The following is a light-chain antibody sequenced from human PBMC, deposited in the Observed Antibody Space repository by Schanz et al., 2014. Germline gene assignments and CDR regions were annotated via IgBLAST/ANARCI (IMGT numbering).Light chain of an antibody. CDR3: SSYTSSVTWV. CDR1: SSDVGAYNY. V-gene: IGLV2-14*01. J-gene: IGLJ3*02. Sequence: QSALTQPASVSGSPGQSITISCTGSSSDVGAYNYVSWYQQHPGNAPKLLIFEVSKRPSGVPDRFSGSKSGNTASLTISGLQAEDEADYYCSSYTSSVTWVFGGGTKLTVL. CDR2: EVS.